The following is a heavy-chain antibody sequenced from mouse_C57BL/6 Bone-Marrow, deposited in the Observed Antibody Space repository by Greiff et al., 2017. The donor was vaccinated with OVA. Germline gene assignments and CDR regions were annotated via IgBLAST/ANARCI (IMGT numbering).Heavy chain of an antibody. V-gene: IGHV1-72*01. CDR2: IAPNSGGT. J-gene: IGHJ1*03. D-gene: IGHD4-1*01. Sequence: QVQLQQPGAELVKPGASVKLSCKASGYTFTSYWMHWVKQRPGRGLEWIGRIAPNSGGTKYNEKFKSKAPLTVDKPSSTAYMQLSSLTSEDSAVYYGARASWDGGRYCDVWGTGTTVTVSS. CDR3: ARASWDGGRYCDV. CDR1: GYTFTSYW.